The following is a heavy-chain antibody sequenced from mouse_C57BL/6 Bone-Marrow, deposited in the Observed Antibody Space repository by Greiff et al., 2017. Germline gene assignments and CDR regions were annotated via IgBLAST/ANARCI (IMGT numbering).Heavy chain of an antibody. CDR2: IRSKSSNYAT. V-gene: IGHV10-3*01. Sequence: EVMLVESGGGLVQPKGSLKLSCAASGFTFNTYAMHWVRQAPGKGLEWVARIRSKSSNYATYYADSVKDRFTISRDDSQSMLYLQMSNLKTEDTAMYYCVRDFDYGSSYYFDYWGQGTTLTVSS. CDR1: GFTFNTYA. CDR3: VRDFDYGSSYYFDY. D-gene: IGHD1-1*01. J-gene: IGHJ2*01.